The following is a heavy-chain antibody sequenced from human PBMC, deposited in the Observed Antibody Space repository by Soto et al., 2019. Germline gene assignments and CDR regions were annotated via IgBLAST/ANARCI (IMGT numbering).Heavy chain of an antibody. CDR1: GFTFSSYW. V-gene: IGHV3-74*01. D-gene: IGHD2-2*01. CDR3: ARDRYCSSTSCYADAFDI. J-gene: IGHJ3*02. Sequence: EVQLVESGGGLVQPGGSLRLSCAASGFTFSSYWMHWVRQAPGKGLVWVSHINSDGSSTSYADSVKGRFTISRDNAKNTLCLQMNSLRAEDTAVYYCARDRYCSSTSCYADAFDIWGQGTMVTVSS. CDR2: INSDGSST.